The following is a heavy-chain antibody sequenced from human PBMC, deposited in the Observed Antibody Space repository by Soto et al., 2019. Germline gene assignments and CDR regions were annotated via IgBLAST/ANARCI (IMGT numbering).Heavy chain of an antibody. Sequence: ASVKVSCKASGYTFTGYYMHWVRQAPGQGLEWMGWINPNSGGTNYAQKFQGWVTMTRDTSISTAYMELSRLRSDDTAVYYCARGDSGWYQGFDYWGQATLVTVS. CDR2: INPNSGGT. CDR3: ARGDSGWYQGFDY. CDR1: GYTFTGYY. J-gene: IGHJ4*02. D-gene: IGHD6-19*01. V-gene: IGHV1-2*04.